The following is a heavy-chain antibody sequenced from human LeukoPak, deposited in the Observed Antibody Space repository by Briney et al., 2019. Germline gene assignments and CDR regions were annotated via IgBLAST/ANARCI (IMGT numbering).Heavy chain of an antibody. CDR3: ARVGPGRLRFLEWSHYYYYMDV. CDR1: GFTFSSYS. J-gene: IGHJ6*03. CDR2: ISSSSSYI. Sequence: GGSLRLSCAASGFTFSSYSMNWVRQAPGKGLEWVSSISSSSSYIYYADSVKGRFTISRDNAKNSLYLQMNSLRAEDTAVYYCARVGPGRLRFLEWSHYYYYMDVWGKGTTVTVSS. V-gene: IGHV3-21*01. D-gene: IGHD3-3*01.